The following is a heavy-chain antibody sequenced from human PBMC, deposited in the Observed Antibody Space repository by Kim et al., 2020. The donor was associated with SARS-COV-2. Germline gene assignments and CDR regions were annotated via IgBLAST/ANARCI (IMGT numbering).Heavy chain of an antibody. D-gene: IGHD5-12*01. V-gene: IGHV5-51*01. Sequence: YSPSFQGQVTISADKSISTAYLQWSSLKASDTAMYYCARRVGPNMATLTPWGQGTLVTVSS. CDR3: ARRVGPNMATLTP. J-gene: IGHJ5*02.